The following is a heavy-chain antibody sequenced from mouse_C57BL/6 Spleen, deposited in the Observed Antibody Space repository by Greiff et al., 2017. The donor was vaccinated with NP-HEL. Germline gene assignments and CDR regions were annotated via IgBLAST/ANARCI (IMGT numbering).Heavy chain of an antibody. V-gene: IGHV2-9-1*01. Sequence: VKLMESGPGLVAPSQSLSITCTVSGFSLTSYAISWVRQPPGKGLEWLGVIWTGGGTNYNSALKSRLSISKDNSKSQVFLKMNSLQTDDTARYYCARNPYYGSSYYAMDYWGQGTSVTVSS. D-gene: IGHD1-1*01. CDR1: GFSLTSYA. J-gene: IGHJ4*01. CDR2: IWTGGGT. CDR3: ARNPYYGSSYYAMDY.